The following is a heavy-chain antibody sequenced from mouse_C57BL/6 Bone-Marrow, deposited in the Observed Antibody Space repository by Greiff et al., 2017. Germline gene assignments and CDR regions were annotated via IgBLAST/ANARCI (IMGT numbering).Heavy chain of an antibody. Sequence: EVMLVESGGGLVKPGGSLKLSCAASGFTFSSYAMSWVRQTPEKRLEWVATISDGGSYTYYPDNVKGRFTISRDNAKNNLYLQMSHLKSEDTAMYYCARGTHYYGSSYVYWGQGTTLTVSS. J-gene: IGHJ2*01. V-gene: IGHV5-4*03. CDR2: ISDGGSYT. D-gene: IGHD1-1*01. CDR1: GFTFSSYA. CDR3: ARGTHYYGSSYVY.